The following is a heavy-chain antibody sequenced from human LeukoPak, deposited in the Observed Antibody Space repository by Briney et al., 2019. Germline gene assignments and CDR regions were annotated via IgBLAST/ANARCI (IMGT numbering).Heavy chain of an antibody. CDR1: GFTFSDFY. D-gene: IGHD3-16*01. J-gene: IGHJ4*02. Sequence: PGGSLRLSCAASGFTFSDFYMSWIRQAPGKGLEWVSYISSSSTYINYADSVRGRFTISRDNAKNSLYLQMNSLRAEDTAVYHCARVDSYGSSFFDSGGQGTLVTVSS. V-gene: IGHV3-11*05. CDR3: ARVDSYGSSFFDS. CDR2: ISSSSTYI.